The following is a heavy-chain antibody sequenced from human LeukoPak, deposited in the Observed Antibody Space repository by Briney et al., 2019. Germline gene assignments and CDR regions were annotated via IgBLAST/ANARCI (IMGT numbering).Heavy chain of an antibody. J-gene: IGHJ5*02. CDR2: IIPILGIA. Sequence: SVKVSCKASGGTFSSYAISWVRQAPGQGLEWMGRIIPILGIANYAQKFQGRVTITADKSTSTAYMELSSLRSEDTAVYYCARAILPGTAAAGRGNWFDPWGQGTLVTVSS. V-gene: IGHV1-69*04. CDR1: GGTFSSYA. D-gene: IGHD6-13*01. CDR3: ARAILPGTAAAGRGNWFDP.